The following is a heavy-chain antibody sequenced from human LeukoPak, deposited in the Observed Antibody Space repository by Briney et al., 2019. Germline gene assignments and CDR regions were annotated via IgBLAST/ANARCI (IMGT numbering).Heavy chain of an antibody. Sequence: ASVKVSCKASGYTFTGYYMHWVRQAPGQGLEWMGWINPNSGGTNYAQKFQGRVTMTRDTSISTAYMELSRPRSDDTAVYYCARDATIAAAGYNWFDPWGQGTLVTVSS. J-gene: IGHJ5*02. CDR2: INPNSGGT. CDR1: GYTFTGYY. V-gene: IGHV1-2*02. CDR3: ARDATIAAAGYNWFDP. D-gene: IGHD6-13*01.